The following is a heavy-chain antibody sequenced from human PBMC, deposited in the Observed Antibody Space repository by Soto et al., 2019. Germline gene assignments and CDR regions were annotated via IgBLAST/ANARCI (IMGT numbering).Heavy chain of an antibody. Sequence: QVQLVESGGGVVQPGRSLRLSCAASGFTFSSYGMHWVRQAPGKGLEWVSGISYGGSNKYYADSVKGRFTISRDNSKNTQYLQMNYLRAKDTGVDDWAKYNCTSTSCYHRYNWFDPWGQGTLVTVSS. CDR3: AKYNCTSTSCYHRYNWFDP. CDR1: GFTFSSYG. CDR2: ISYGGSNK. D-gene: IGHD2-2*01. J-gene: IGHJ5*02. V-gene: IGHV3-30*18.